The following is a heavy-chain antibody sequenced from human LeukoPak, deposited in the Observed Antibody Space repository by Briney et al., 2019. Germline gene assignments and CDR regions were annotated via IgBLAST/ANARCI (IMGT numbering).Heavy chain of an antibody. Sequence: GGSLRLSRAASGFTFSSYSMNWVRQAPGKGLEWVSSISSSSSYIYYADSVKGRFTISRDNAKNSLYLQMNSLRAEDTAVYYCARDLTDIVVVVAATGPGGFDPWGQGTLVTVSS. D-gene: IGHD2-15*01. V-gene: IGHV3-21*01. CDR3: ARDLTDIVVVVAATGPGGFDP. CDR2: ISSSSSYI. J-gene: IGHJ5*02. CDR1: GFTFSSYS.